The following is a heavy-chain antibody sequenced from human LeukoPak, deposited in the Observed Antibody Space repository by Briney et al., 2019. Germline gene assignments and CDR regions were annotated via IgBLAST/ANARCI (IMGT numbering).Heavy chain of an antibody. CDR3: VRAVAAPGTDM. J-gene: IGHJ4*02. CDR1: GFTFSSYW. CDR2: IKQDGSEK. V-gene: IGHV3-7*01. Sequence: GGSLRLSCAASGFTFSSYWMSWVRQAPGKGLERVANIKQDGSEKYYVDSVKGRFTISRDNAKNTLYLQMDNLRAEDTAVYYCVRAVAAPGTDMWGQGTLVTVSS. D-gene: IGHD6-13*01.